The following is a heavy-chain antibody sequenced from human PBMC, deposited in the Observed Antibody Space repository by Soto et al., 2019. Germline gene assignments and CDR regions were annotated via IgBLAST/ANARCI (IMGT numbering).Heavy chain of an antibody. J-gene: IGHJ4*02. CDR1: GGTFSSYA. V-gene: IGHV1-46*01. CDR2: IILSGGIT. D-gene: IGHD2-8*01. Sequence: ASVKVSCKASGGTFSSYAISWVRQAPGQGLECMGIIILSGGITTYAQRFQGRVTMTSDTSTSTVYMELSSLRSEDTAVYYCARDLCTNSVCYYFDCWGQGTLVTVSS. CDR3: ARDLCTNSVCYYFDC.